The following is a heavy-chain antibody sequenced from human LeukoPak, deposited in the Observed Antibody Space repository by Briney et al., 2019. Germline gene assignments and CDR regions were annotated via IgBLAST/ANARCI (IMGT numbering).Heavy chain of an antibody. Sequence: SGGSLRLSCAASGFTFSSYSMNWVRQAPGKGLEWVSSISSSSSYIYYAVSVKGRFTISRDNAKNSLYLQMNSLRAEDTAVYYCARDLRAGKYSYGPFDYWGQGTLVTVSS. V-gene: IGHV3-21*01. J-gene: IGHJ4*02. CDR1: GFTFSSYS. CDR3: ARDLRAGKYSYGPFDY. D-gene: IGHD5-18*01. CDR2: ISSSSSYI.